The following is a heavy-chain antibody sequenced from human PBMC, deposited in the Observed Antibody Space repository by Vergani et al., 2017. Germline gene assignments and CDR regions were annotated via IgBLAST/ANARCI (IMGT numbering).Heavy chain of an antibody. CDR1: GGSISSYY. V-gene: IGHV4-59*01. D-gene: IGHD3-10*01. CDR2: IYYSGST. Sequence: QVQLQQWGAGLLKPSETLSLTCTVSGGSISSYYWSWIRQPPGKGLEWIGYIYYSGSTNYNPSLKSRVTISVDTSKNQFSLKLSSVTAAAKAVYYCARDRDYYGSGSFDYWGQGTLVTVSS. J-gene: IGHJ4*02. CDR3: ARDRDYYGSGSFDY.